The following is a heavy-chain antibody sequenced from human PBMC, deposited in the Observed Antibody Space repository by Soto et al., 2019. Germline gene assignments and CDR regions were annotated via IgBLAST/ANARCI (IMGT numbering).Heavy chain of an antibody. CDR2: IYYSGST. CDR1: GGSISSSSYY. CDR3: ACWAGYGEYVNYMDV. J-gene: IGHJ6*03. D-gene: IGHD4-17*01. V-gene: IGHV4-39*01. Sequence: PSETLSLTCTVSGGSISSSSYYWGWIRQPPGKGLEWIGSIYYSGSTYYNPSLKSRVTISVDTSKNQFSLKLSSVTAADTAVYYCACWAGYGEYVNYMDVWGKGTTVTVSS.